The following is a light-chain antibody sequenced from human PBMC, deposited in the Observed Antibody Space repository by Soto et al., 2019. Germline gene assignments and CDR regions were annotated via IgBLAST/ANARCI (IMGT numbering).Light chain of an antibody. V-gene: IGKV3-20*01. CDR1: QTVSSY. J-gene: IGKJ5*01. CDR2: GAS. CDR3: QKYVTSPIT. Sequence: ENVLTQSPGTLSLSPGERATLSCRASQTVSSYLTWYQQKPGQAPSLLISGASSRATGIPDRFSGSGSGTDFTLTISRLEPEDFALYYCQKYVTSPITFGQGTRLEIK.